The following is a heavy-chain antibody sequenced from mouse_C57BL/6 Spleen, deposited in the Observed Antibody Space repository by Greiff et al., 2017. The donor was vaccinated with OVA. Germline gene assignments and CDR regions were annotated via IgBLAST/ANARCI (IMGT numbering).Heavy chain of an antibody. CDR2: IDPSDSYT. CDR1: GYTFTSYW. CDR3: ARGLRLRYAMDY. J-gene: IGHJ4*01. D-gene: IGHD1-2*01. V-gene: IGHV1-69*01. Sequence: QVQLQQPGAELVMPGASVKLSCKASGYTFTSYWMHWVKQRPGRGLEWIGEIDPSDSYTNYNQKFKGKSTLTVDKSSSTAYMQLSSLTSEDSAVYYCARGLRLRYAMDYWGQGTSVTVSS.